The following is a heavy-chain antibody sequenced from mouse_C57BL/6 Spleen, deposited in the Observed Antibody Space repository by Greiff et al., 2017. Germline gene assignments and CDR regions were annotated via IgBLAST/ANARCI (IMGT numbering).Heavy chain of an antibody. CDR1: GFTFSSYG. D-gene: IGHD4-1*01. CDR2: ISSGGSYT. J-gene: IGHJ4*01. V-gene: IGHV5-6*02. Sequence: DVMLVESGGDLVKPGGSLKLSCAASGFTFSSYGMSWVRQTPDKRLEWVATISSGGSYTYYPDSVKGRFTISRDNAKNTLYLQMSSLKSEDTAMYYCARSGEGNAMDYWGQGTSVTVSS. CDR3: ARSGEGNAMDY.